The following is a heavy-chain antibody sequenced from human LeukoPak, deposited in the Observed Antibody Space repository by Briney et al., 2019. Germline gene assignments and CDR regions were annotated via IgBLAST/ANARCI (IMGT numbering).Heavy chain of an antibody. J-gene: IGHJ3*02. CDR1: GYTFTSYD. CDR3: ATRVVGYCSGGSCPDDAFDI. V-gene: IGHV1-8*01. CDR2: MNPNSGNT. D-gene: IGHD2-15*01. Sequence: GASVKVSCKASGYTFTSYDINWVRQATGQGLEWMGWMNPNSGNTGYAQKFQGRVTMTRNTSISTAYMELSSLRSEDTAAYYCATRVVGYCSGGSCPDDAFDIWGQGTMVTVSS.